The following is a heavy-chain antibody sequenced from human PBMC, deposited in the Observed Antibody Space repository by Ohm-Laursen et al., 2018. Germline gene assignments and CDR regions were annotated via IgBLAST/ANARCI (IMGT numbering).Heavy chain of an antibody. CDR2: INTYNANT. D-gene: IGHD1-26*01. J-gene: IGHJ6*02. CDR1: GYNIAYNH. Sequence: SSVKVSCKPSGYNIAYNHMHCVRQAPGQGLEWMGWINTYNANTKFAQRFQDRVTMTTDTPTNTVNMELRNLTSDDTAVYYCARERGWERQHPPDYYGMDVWGQGTTVTVSS. V-gene: IGHV1-18*04. CDR3: ARERGWERQHPPDYYGMDV.